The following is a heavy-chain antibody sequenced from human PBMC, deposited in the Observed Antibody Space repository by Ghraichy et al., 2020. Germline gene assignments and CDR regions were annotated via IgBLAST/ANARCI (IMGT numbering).Heavy chain of an antibody. Sequence: GSLRLSCAASGFTFSSYSMNWVRQAPGKGLEWVSSISSSSSYIYYADSVKGRFTISRDNAKNSLYLQMNSLRAEDTAVYYCARAAKYYYGSGSYGPDDYWGQGTLVTVSS. J-gene: IGHJ4*02. CDR1: GFTFSSYS. V-gene: IGHV3-21*01. CDR2: ISSSSSYI. CDR3: ARAAKYYYGSGSYGPDDY. D-gene: IGHD3-10*01.